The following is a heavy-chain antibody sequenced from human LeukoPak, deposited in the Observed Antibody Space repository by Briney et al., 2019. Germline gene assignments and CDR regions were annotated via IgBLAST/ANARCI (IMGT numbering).Heavy chain of an antibody. V-gene: IGHV1-46*01. J-gene: IGHJ4*02. CDR1: GYTFIGYH. CDR2: INPSGGST. Sequence: GASVKVSCKASGYTFIGYHMHWVRQAPGQGLEWMGIINPSGGSTSYAQKFQGRVTMTRDTSTSTVYMELSSLRSEDTAVYYCARDRGQQLAYIDYWGQGTLVTVSS. CDR3: ARDRGQQLAYIDY. D-gene: IGHD6-13*01.